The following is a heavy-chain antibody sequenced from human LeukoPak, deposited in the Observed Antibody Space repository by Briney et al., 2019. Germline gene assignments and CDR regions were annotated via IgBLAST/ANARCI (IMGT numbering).Heavy chain of an antibody. D-gene: IGHD3-22*01. CDR1: GYTFTAYY. CDR2: INPNSGGT. V-gene: IGHV1-2*02. J-gene: IGHJ4*02. CDR3: ASMTYYYDSSGYLNYFDY. Sequence: ASVKVSCKASGYTFTAYYMHWVRQAPGQGLEWMGCINPNSGGTNYAQKFQGRVTMTRDTSISTAYMELSRLRSDDTAVYYCASMTYYYDSSGYLNYFDYWGQGTLVTVSS.